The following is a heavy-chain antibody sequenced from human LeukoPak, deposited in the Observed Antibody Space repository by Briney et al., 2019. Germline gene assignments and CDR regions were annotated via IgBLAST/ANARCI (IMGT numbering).Heavy chain of an antibody. CDR2: INPNSGGT. Sequence: RASVKVSCKASGYTFTGYYMHWVRQAPGQGLEWMGWINPNSGGTNYAQKLQGRVTMTTDTSTSTAYMELRSLRSDDTAVYYCAREDRIAIFGVAPYYMDVWAKGPRSPSP. V-gene: IGHV1-2*02. D-gene: IGHD3-3*01. J-gene: IGHJ6*03. CDR3: AREDRIAIFGVAPYYMDV. CDR1: GYTFTGYY.